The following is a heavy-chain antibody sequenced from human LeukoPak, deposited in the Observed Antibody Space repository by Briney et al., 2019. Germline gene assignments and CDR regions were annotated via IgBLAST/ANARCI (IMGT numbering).Heavy chain of an antibody. CDR2: INHSGST. CDR1: GGSFSGYY. J-gene: IGHJ4*02. Sequence: KPSETLSLTCAVYGGSFSGYYWSWIRQPPGKGLEWIGEINHSGSTNYNPSLKSRVTISVDTSKNQFSLKLSSVTAADTAVYYCARGRFGYCSSTSCPRFDYWGQGTLVTVSS. V-gene: IGHV4-34*01. CDR3: ARGRFGYCSSTSCPRFDY. D-gene: IGHD2-2*03.